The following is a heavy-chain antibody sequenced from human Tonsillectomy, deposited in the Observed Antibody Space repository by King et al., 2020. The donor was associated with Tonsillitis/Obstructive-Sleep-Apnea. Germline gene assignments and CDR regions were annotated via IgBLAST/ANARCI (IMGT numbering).Heavy chain of an antibody. CDR1: GFSLSTSGVG. Sequence: TLKESGPTLVKPTQTLTLTCTFSGFSLSTSGVGVGWIRQPPGKALEWLALIYWDDDKRYSPSLKSRLTITKDTSKNQVVLTMTNIDPVDTATYYCAHSTVYDILTGYSDPYYFDYWGQGTLVTVSS. V-gene: IGHV2-5*02. CDR2: IYWDDDK. D-gene: IGHD3-9*01. CDR3: AHSTVYDILTGYSDPYYFDY. J-gene: IGHJ4*02.